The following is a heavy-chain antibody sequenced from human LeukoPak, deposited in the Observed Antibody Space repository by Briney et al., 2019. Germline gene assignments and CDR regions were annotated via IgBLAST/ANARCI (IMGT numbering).Heavy chain of an antibody. CDR1: GGSFSSYY. Sequence: SETLSLTCAVYGGSFSSYYWSWIRQPPGKGLEWIGEINHTGSTKYNPSLKSRVTISMDKSNNHFSLNLKPVTATDTSVYFCARHRRHGYCYGDACSLSFWFDPWGQGTLVTVSS. CDR3: ARHRRHGYCYGDACSLSFWFDP. V-gene: IGHV4-34*01. D-gene: IGHD5-24*01. CDR2: INHTGST. J-gene: IGHJ5*02.